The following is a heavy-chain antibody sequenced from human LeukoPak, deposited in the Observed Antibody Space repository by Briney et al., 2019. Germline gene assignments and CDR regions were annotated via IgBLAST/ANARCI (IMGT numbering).Heavy chain of an antibody. CDR3: ARNYGSSSYYDY. D-gene: IGHD3-10*01. V-gene: IGHV4-59*01. CDR1: DDSITMYY. Sequence: SETLSFTCSVSDDSITMYYWTWIRQPPGKGLEWIGYVDHTGSTNFNPSLNGRVSISRDTTKNLFSLRLRSVTAADTAVYYCARNYGSSSYYDYWGQGTLVTVSS. CDR2: VDHTGST. J-gene: IGHJ4*02.